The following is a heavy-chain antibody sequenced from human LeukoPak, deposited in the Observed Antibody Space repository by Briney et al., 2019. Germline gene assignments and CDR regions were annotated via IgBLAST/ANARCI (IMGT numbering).Heavy chain of an antibody. CDR1: GYTFTGYY. CDR3: ARDDDAGWFRELLKYNWFDP. D-gene: IGHD3-10*01. Sequence: ASVKVSCKASGYTFTGYYMHWVRQAPGQGLEWMGRINPNSGGTNYAQKFQGRVTMTRDTSISTAYMELSRLRSDDTAVYYCARDDDAGWFRELLKYNWFDPWGQGTLVTVSS. J-gene: IGHJ5*02. CDR2: INPNSGGT. V-gene: IGHV1-2*06.